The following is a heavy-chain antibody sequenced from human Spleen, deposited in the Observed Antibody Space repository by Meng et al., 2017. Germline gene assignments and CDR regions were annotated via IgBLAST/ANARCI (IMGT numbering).Heavy chain of an antibody. CDR1: GGAISTSGYY. D-gene: IGHD6-19*01. Sequence: QPQLQESGPGMGKPSEALSLTASVSGGAISTSGYYWGWNREPPGKGLEWIGSIGHSGFTYYTPSLKSRVTVSIDTSANQFHLTLTSVTAADTAVYYCVRSSGWVKTGFDPWGQGTLVTVSS. CDR3: VRSSGWVKTGFDP. V-gene: IGHV4-39*01. J-gene: IGHJ5*02. CDR2: IGHSGFT.